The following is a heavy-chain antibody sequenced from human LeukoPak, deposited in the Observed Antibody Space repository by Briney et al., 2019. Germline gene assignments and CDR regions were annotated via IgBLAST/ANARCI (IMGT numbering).Heavy chain of an antibody. D-gene: IGHD1-1*01. CDR2: IWYDGSNK. Sequence: GGSLRLSCAASGFTFSSYGMHWVRQAPGKGLEWVAVIWYDGSNKYYADSVKGRFTISRDNSKNTLYLQMNSLRAEDTAVYYCARDQPTGTGLSGYYYYMDVWGKGTTVTVSS. V-gene: IGHV3-33*01. CDR3: ARDQPTGTGLSGYYYYMDV. CDR1: GFTFSSYG. J-gene: IGHJ6*03.